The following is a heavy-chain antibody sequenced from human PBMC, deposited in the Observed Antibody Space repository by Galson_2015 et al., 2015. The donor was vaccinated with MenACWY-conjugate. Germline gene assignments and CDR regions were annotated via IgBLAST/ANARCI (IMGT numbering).Heavy chain of an antibody. Sequence: ETLSLTCSVSGGSLTAYYWSWIRQPAGKGLEWIGRIYTSGSSGSTNYNPSLKSRVTISVDTSKNQFSLKLSSVTAADTAVYYCASLGYCSTTSCYAFDDWGQGTLVTVSS. CDR2: IYTSGSSGST. CDR3: ASLGYCSTTSCYAFDD. D-gene: IGHD2-2*01. CDR1: GGSLTAYY. J-gene: IGHJ4*02. V-gene: IGHV4-4*07.